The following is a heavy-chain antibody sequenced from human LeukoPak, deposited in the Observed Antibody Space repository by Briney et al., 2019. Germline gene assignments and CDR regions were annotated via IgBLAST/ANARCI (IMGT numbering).Heavy chain of an antibody. D-gene: IGHD1-26*01. CDR3: AKIVGAGGGWVGHFDY. Sequence: PGGSLRLSCAASGFTFSSYAMSWVRQAPGKGLEWVSAISGSGGSTYYADSVKGRFTISRDNSKNTLYLQMNSLRAEDTAVYYCAKIVGAGGGWVGHFDYWGQGTLVTVSS. CDR1: GFTFSSYA. J-gene: IGHJ4*02. V-gene: IGHV3-23*01. CDR2: ISGSGGST.